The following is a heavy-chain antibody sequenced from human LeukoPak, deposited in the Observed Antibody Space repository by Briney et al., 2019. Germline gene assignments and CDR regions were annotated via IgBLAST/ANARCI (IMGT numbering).Heavy chain of an antibody. CDR3: AKEREVVRGALGYFDY. V-gene: IGHV3-23*01. Sequence: GGSLRLSYAASGFTFSSYAMSWVRQAPGKGLEWVSAISGSGGSTYYAYSVKVRFTISRDNHKNTLYLKMNSLRDEDTAVYYCAKEREVVRGALGYFDYWGQGTLVTVSS. CDR2: ISGSGGST. J-gene: IGHJ4*02. CDR1: GFTFSSYA. D-gene: IGHD3-10*01.